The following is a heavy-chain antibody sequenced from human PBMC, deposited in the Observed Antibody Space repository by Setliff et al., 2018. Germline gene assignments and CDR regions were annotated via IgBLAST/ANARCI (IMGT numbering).Heavy chain of an antibody. V-gene: IGHV4-39*07. Sequence: PEETLSLTCTVSGGSISSSSHYWGWIRQPPGKGLEWIGSIYYTGSTYYNPSLKSRVTMSVDTSKRQFSLKLGSATAADTAVYYCARDMGQPYYFESWGLGTLVTVSS. CDR1: GGSISSSSHY. D-gene: IGHD1-1*01. CDR3: ARDMGQPYYFES. CDR2: IYYTGST. J-gene: IGHJ4*02.